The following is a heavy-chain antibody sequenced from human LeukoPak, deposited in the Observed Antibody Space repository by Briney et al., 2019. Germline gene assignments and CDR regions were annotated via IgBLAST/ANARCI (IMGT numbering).Heavy chain of an antibody. V-gene: IGHV3-23*01. D-gene: IGHD6-19*01. CDR2: ISGSGGST. CDR1: GFTFSSYA. Sequence: GGSLRLSCAASGFTFSSYAMSWVRQAPGKGLEWVSAISGSGGSTYYADSVQGRFTISRDNSKNTVYLQMNSLRAEDTAVYYCAKDRRYSSGWYDYWGQGTLVTVSS. CDR3: AKDRRYSSGWYDY. J-gene: IGHJ4*02.